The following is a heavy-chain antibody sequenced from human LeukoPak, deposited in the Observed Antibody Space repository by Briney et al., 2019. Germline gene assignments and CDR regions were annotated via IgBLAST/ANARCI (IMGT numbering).Heavy chain of an antibody. V-gene: IGHV4-59*01. J-gene: IGHJ4*02. CDR1: GGSISSYY. D-gene: IGHD1-26*01. CDR2: IYYSGST. CDR3: ARAGSYYQVDY. Sequence: PSETLSLTCTVSGGSISSYYWSWIRQPPGKGLEWIGYIYYSGSTNYNPSLKSRVTISVDTSKNQSSLKLSSVTAADTAMYYFARAGSYYQVDYWGQGALVTVSS.